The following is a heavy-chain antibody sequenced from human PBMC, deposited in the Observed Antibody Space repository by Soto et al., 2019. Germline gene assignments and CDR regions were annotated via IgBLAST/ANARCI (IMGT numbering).Heavy chain of an antibody. V-gene: IGHV4-59*01. Sequence: QVQLQESGPGLVKPSETLSLTCTVSGGSISSYYWSWIRQPPGKGLEWIGYIYYSGSTNYNPSLKSRVTISVDTSKNQFSLKLSSVTAADTAVYYCARDSGPYSPPAIWGQGTLVTVSS. CDR3: ARDSGPYSPPAI. J-gene: IGHJ4*02. CDR2: IYYSGST. CDR1: GGSISSYY. D-gene: IGHD2-21*01.